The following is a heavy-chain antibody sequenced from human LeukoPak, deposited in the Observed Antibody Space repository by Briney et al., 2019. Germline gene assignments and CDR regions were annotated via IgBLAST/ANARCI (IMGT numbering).Heavy chain of an antibody. CDR2: INHSGST. CDR1: GGSFSGYY. V-gene: IGHV4-34*01. Sequence: SETLSLTCAVYGGSFSGYYWSWIRQPPGKGLEWIGEINHSGSTNYNPSLKSRVTISVDTSKNQFSLKLSSVTAADTAVYYCARVKYSYGWRPHLYYFDYWGQGTLVSVSS. J-gene: IGHJ4*02. CDR3: ARVKYSYGWRPHLYYFDY. D-gene: IGHD5-18*01.